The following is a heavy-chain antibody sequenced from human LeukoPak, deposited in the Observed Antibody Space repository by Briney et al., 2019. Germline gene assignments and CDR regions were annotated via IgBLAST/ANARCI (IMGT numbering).Heavy chain of an antibody. CDR1: GGSISSYY. CDR2: IYYSGST. CDR3: ARETNGSGNRGWFDP. J-gene: IGHJ5*02. D-gene: IGHD3-10*01. Sequence: SETLSLTCTVSGGSISSYYWNWIRQPPGKGLEWIGYIYYSGSTNYNPSLKSRVTISVDTSKNQFSLKLSSVTAADTAVYYCARETNGSGNRGWFDPWGQGTLVTVSS. V-gene: IGHV4-59*01.